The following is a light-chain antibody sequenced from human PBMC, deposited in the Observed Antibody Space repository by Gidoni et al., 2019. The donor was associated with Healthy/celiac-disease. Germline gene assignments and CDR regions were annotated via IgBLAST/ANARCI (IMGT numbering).Light chain of an antibody. CDR1: SSEVGGYNY. CDR2: DVS. J-gene: IGLJ2*01. Sequence: QSALTQPRSVPGSPGQSVTISCTGTSSEVGGYNYVSWYQQHPGKAPKLMIYDVSKRPSGVPDRFSGSKSGNTASLTISGLQAEDEADYYCCSYAGSYKGVFGGGTKLTVL. V-gene: IGLV2-11*01. CDR3: CSYAGSYKGV.